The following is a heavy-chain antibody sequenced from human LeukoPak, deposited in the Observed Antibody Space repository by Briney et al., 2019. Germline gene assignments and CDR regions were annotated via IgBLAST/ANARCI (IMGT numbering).Heavy chain of an antibody. CDR1: GSTFSSYA. J-gene: IGHJ5*02. Sequence: SVKVSCKASGSTFSSYAISWVRQAPGQGLEWMGGIIPIFGTANYAQKFQGRVTITADESTSTAYMELSSLRSEDTAVYYCAKQLRTGRGWFDPWGQGTLVTVSS. CDR2: IIPIFGTA. CDR3: AKQLRTGRGWFDP. D-gene: IGHD3/OR15-3a*01. V-gene: IGHV1-69*13.